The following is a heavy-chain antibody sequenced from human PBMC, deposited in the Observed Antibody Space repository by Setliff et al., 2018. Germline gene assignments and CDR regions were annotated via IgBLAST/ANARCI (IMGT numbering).Heavy chain of an antibody. J-gene: IGHJ6*03. CDR1: GFSISTSGMC. Sequence: SGPTLVNPTQTLTLTCTFSGFSISTSGMCVSWIRQSPGKALEWLARIDWDDDKYYSTSLKTRLTISKDTSKNQVVLTMTNMGSVDTATYYCARTVRSGSYHYYYMDVWGKGTKVTVSS. D-gene: IGHD1-26*01. CDR2: IDWDDDK. CDR3: ARTVRSGSYHYYYMDV. V-gene: IGHV2-70*11.